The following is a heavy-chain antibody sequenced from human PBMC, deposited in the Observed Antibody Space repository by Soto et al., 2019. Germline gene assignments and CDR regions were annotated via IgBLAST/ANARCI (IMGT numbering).Heavy chain of an antibody. CDR3: ARQGITMVRGMDWFDP. D-gene: IGHD3-10*01. J-gene: IGHJ5*02. CDR2: IYYSGST. CDR1: GGSISGYY. Sequence: SETLSLTCTVSGGSISGYYWSWIRQPPGKGLEWIGYIYYSGSTYYNPSLKSRVTISVDTSKNQFSLKLSSVTAADTAVYYCARQGITMVRGMDWFDPWGQGTLVTVSS. V-gene: IGHV4-59*04.